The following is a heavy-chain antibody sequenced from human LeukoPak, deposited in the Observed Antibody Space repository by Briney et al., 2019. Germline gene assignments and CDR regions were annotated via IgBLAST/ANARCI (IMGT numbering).Heavy chain of an antibody. V-gene: IGHV3-23*01. J-gene: IGHJ4*02. CDR2: ISGSGGTT. Sequence: GGSLRLSWPASGFPFSSCAMSWVRQAPGKGLEWVSGISGSGGTTYYADSVKGRFTISRDNSKNTLYLQMNSLRAEDTAVYYCAKGSGAAGYSYGNHCWGQGTLVTVSS. D-gene: IGHD5-18*01. CDR1: GFPFSSCA. CDR3: AKGSGAAGYSYGNHC.